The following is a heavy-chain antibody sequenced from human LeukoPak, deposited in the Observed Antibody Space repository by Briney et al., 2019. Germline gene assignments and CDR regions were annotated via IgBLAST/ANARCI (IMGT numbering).Heavy chain of an antibody. Sequence: PGGSLRLSCAVSGFSVRTNFMSWVRQAPGKGLEWVSAIFTGGGTDHADSVKGRFTISRDNSKNTLSLQMNNLRAEDTAVYYCAKTRGSGPFDYWGQGTLVTVSS. CDR3: AKTRGSGPFDY. V-gene: IGHV3-53*01. J-gene: IGHJ4*02. CDR2: IFTGGGT. CDR1: GFSVRTNF. D-gene: IGHD3-10*01.